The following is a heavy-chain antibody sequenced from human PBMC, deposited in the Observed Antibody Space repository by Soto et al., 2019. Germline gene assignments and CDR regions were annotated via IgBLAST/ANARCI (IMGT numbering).Heavy chain of an antibody. V-gene: IGHV4-59*01. CDR1: GGSISSYY. Sequence: QVQLQESGPGLVKPSETLSLTCTVSGGSISSYYWSWIRQPPGKGLEWIGYIYYSESTNYNPSLKSRVTISVDTSKNQFSLKLSSVTAADTAVYYCARAIVDGSGLADVWGQGTTVTVSS. D-gene: IGHD3-10*01. CDR2: IYYSEST. J-gene: IGHJ6*02. CDR3: ARAIVDGSGLADV.